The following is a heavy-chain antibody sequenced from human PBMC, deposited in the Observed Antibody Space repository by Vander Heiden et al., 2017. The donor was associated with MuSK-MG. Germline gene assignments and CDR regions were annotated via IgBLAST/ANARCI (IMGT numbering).Heavy chain of an antibody. D-gene: IGHD4-4*01. J-gene: IGHJ4*02. CDR1: GFTFSAHY. Sequence: EVQLVESGGGLVQPGGSRGLSCAASGFTFSAHYMDWVAQAQGKGLEWVGRTRNKAKSYTTEDAASVKCIVTISRDNSKNSLYLQMNSLNTQDTDVYDCARVTGHVEGLQDYYFDYWGQGTMVTVSS. V-gene: IGHV3-72*01. CDR3: ARVTGHVEGLQDYYFDY. CDR2: TRNKAKSYTT.